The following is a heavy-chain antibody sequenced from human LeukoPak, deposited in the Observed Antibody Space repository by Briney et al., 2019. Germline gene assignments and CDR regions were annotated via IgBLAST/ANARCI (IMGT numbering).Heavy chain of an antibody. CDR3: ARGGLRYFDWIRGYFDY. CDR2: ISSSSSYI. CDR1: GFTFSSYS. J-gene: IGHJ4*02. D-gene: IGHD3-9*01. Sequence: GSLRLSCAASGFTFSSYSMSWVRQAPGKGLEWVSSISSSSSYIYYADSVKGRFTISRDNAKNSMYLQMNSLRAEDTAVYYCARGGLRYFDWIRGYFDYWGQGTLVTVSS. V-gene: IGHV3-21*01.